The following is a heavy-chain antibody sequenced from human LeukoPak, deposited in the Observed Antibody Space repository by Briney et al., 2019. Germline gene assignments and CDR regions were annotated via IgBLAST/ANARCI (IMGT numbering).Heavy chain of an antibody. CDR1: GFAFSSYA. J-gene: IGHJ4*02. Sequence: PGGSLRLSCAASGFAFSSYAMHWVRQAPGKGLEYVSAISSNGGSTYYANSVQGRFTISRDNSKNTLYLHMGSLRAEDMAVYYCARAYCSGGSCYHDYWGQGTLVTVSS. CDR3: ARAYCSGGSCYHDY. V-gene: IGHV3-64*01. CDR2: ISSNGGST. D-gene: IGHD2-15*01.